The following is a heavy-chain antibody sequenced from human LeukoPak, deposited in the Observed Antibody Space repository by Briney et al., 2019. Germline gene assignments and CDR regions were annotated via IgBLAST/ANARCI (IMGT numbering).Heavy chain of an antibody. J-gene: IGHJ6*02. Sequence: PGGSLRLSCAASGFTFSSYAMSWVRQAPGKGLEWVSAISGSGGSTYYADSVKGRFTISRDNSKNTLYLQMNSLRAEDTAVYYCAKACADWGQDYYYGMDVWGQGTTVTASS. CDR3: AKACADWGQDYYYGMDV. V-gene: IGHV3-23*01. CDR2: ISGSGGST. D-gene: IGHD2-21*02. CDR1: GFTFSSYA.